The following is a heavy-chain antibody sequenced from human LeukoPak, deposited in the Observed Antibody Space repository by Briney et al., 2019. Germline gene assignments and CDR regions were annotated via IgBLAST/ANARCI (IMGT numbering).Heavy chain of an antibody. CDR1: GFTFSDYY. Sequence: GGSLRLSCAASGFTFSDYYMSWIRQAPGKGLEWVSYISSSGNTIYYADSVKGRFTISRDNAKNSLYLQMNSLRAEDTAVYYCAKAGHYGSGSYYSDYWGRGTLVTVSP. CDR2: ISSSGNTI. D-gene: IGHD3-10*01. CDR3: AKAGHYGSGSYYSDY. V-gene: IGHV3-11*01. J-gene: IGHJ4*02.